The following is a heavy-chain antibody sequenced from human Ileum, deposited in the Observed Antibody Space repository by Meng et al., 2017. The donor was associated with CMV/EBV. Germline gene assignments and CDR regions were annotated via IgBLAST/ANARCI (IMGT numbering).Heavy chain of an antibody. J-gene: IGHJ4*02. V-gene: IGHV6-1*01. Sequence: VHLQQQGHGRGKPRQSLAPPSVISWGSRATNNFAWSWIRQSPLRGLGWRGRTAYRSKWDYEYSVSVKSRITISPDTSKNQFSLQLRAVTPEDTAVYYCARESELLRFDHWGQGTLVTVSS. D-gene: IGHD6-6*01. CDR1: WGSRATNNFA. CDR3: ARESELLRFDH. CDR2: TAYRSKWDY.